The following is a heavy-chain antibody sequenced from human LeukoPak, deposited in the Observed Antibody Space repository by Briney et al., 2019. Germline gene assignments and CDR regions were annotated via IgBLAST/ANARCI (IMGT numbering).Heavy chain of an antibody. J-gene: IGHJ2*01. CDR1: GFTFSSYW. CDR3: ARAGPDYGDYGLTFYWYFDL. Sequence: GGSLRLSCAASGFTFSSYWMSWVRQAPGKGLEWVANIKQDGSEKYYVDSVKGRFTIPRDNAKNSLYLQMNSLRAEDTAVYYCARAGPDYGDYGLTFYWYFDLWGRGTLVTVSS. V-gene: IGHV3-7*01. D-gene: IGHD4-17*01. CDR2: IKQDGSEK.